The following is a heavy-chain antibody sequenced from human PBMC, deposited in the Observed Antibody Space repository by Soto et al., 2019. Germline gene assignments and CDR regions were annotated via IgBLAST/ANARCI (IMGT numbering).Heavy chain of an antibody. CDR1: GFTFSTYG. J-gene: IGHJ4*02. Sequence: QVQLVESGGGVVQPGRSLRLSCAASGFTFSTYGMHWVRQAPSKGLEWVAVIWYDGSNKYYADSVTGRFTISRDNSKSTLYLQMNSLRAEDTAVYYCARDRLLGNSFDYWGQGSLVTVSS. D-gene: IGHD1-26*01. CDR3: ARDRLLGNSFDY. V-gene: IGHV3-33*01. CDR2: IWYDGSNK.